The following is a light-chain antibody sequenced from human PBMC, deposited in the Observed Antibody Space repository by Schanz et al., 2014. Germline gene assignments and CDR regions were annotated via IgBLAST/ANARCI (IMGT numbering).Light chain of an antibody. Sequence: EIVLAQSPGTLSLSPGERATLSCRATESITSSNLAWYQQKPGQAPRLLIYGASSRATGIPDRFSGSGSGTDFTLTISRLEPEDFAVYFCQQYGGSWTFGQGTKVEI. CDR3: QQYGGSWT. J-gene: IGKJ1*01. CDR2: GAS. V-gene: IGKV3-20*01. CDR1: ESITSSN.